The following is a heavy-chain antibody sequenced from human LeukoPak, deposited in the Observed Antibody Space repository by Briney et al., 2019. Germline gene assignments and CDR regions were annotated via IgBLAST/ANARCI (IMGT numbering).Heavy chain of an antibody. J-gene: IGHJ4*02. D-gene: IGHD4-23*01. V-gene: IGHV3-23*01. CDR1: GFTFSTYA. CDR3: AKDPPILRWSFDY. CDR2: ISGTCGST. Sequence: GGSLRLSCAASGFTFSTYAMNCGPQAPGKGLECGSAISGTCGSTYYADSVKGRFTISRDNSKNTLYLQMNSLRAEDTAVYYCAKDPPILRWSFDYWGQGTLVTVSS.